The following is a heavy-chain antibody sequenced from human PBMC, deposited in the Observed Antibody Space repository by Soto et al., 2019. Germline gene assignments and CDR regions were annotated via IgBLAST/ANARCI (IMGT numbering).Heavy chain of an antibody. V-gene: IGHV4-34*01. CDR2: INHSGST. Sequence: SETLSLTCAVYGGSFSGYYWSWIRQPPGKGLEWIGEINHSGSTNYNPSLKSRVTISVDTSKNQFSLKLSSVTAADTAVYYCARGRPPAAVDYWGQGTLVTVSS. CDR1: GGSFSGYY. CDR3: ARGRPPAAVDY. J-gene: IGHJ4*02. D-gene: IGHD2-2*01.